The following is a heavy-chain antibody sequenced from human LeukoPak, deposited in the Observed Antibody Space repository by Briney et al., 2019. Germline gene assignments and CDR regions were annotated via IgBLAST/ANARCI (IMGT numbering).Heavy chain of an antibody. D-gene: IGHD3-3*01. J-gene: IGHJ4*02. CDR1: GFTFSGYS. V-gene: IGHV3-21*01. CDR2: ISGSSSYI. CDR3: VRGGRFLEY. Sequence: PGGSPRLSCAASGFTFSGYSMNWVRQAPGKGLEWVSFISGSSSYIYYADSLKGRFTISRDSAKNSLYLQMNSLRAEETAVYDCVRGGRFLEYWGQGTLGTVSS.